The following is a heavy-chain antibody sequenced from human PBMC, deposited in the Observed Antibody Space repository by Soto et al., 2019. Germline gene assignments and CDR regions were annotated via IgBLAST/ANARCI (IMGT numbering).Heavy chain of an antibody. CDR1: GGSVSSGNFY. Sequence: QVQLQESGPGLVKPSRTLSLTCTVSGGSVSSGNFYWSWIRQPPGKELEWIGDISYSGNTNYSPSLKSRLTISVDTSKNQFSLSLTSVTAADTAVYFCARDRNHDYGGNWRDSYFDYWGQGSLVTVSS. D-gene: IGHD4-17*01. CDR3: ARDRNHDYGGNWRDSYFDY. J-gene: IGHJ4*02. V-gene: IGHV4-61*01. CDR2: ISYSGNT.